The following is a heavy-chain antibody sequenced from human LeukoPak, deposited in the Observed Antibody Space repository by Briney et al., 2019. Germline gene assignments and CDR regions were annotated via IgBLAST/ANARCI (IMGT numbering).Heavy chain of an antibody. V-gene: IGHV3-53*01. D-gene: IGHD6-13*01. J-gene: IGHJ4*02. CDR1: GFSVSSNY. Sequence: GGSLRLSCAASGFSVSSNYMSWVRQAPGKGLEWVSVIYSDGNTYYADSVKGRFTISRDNSKNTLYLQMNSLRAEDTAVYYCARDPAADSSSYTEGYFDYWGQGTLVTVSS. CDR3: ARDPAADSSSYTEGYFDY. CDR2: IYSDGNT.